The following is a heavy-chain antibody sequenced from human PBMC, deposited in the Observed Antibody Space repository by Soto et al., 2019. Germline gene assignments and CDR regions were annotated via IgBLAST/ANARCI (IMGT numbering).Heavy chain of an antibody. J-gene: IGHJ4*02. Sequence: PGGSLRLSCVASGFIFSNFGMHWVRQAPGKGLEWVAVISSDEKIKQYADSVRGRFAISRDNSKNTLYLQMTSLRAEDTAIYYCARGLRPVLDYWGQGTLVTVSS. D-gene: IGHD6-6*01. CDR1: GFIFSNFG. CDR2: ISSDEKIK. CDR3: ARGLRPVLDY. V-gene: IGHV3-33*01.